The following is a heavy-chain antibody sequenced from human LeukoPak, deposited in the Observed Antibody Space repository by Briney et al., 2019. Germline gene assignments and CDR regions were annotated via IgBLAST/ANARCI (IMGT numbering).Heavy chain of an antibody. V-gene: IGHV3-30*18. CDR2: ISYDGNKK. D-gene: IGHD3-22*01. J-gene: IGHJ6*02. CDR3: AKDPGDNSAYGGVGYFGMDV. Sequence: GRSLRLSCAVSGFTFSTYGMHWVRQAPGKGLEWVAVISYDGNKKYYADSVKGRFTISRDNSKNTLYVQMNSLRVEDTALYYCAKDPGDNSAYGGVGYFGMDVWGQGTAVTVSS. CDR1: GFTFSTYG.